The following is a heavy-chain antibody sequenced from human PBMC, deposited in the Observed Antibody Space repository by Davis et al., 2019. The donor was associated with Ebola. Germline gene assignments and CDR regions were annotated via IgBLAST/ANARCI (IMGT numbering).Heavy chain of an antibody. CDR2: IRPDGSTQ. CDR1: GFMFGNYW. Sequence: GESLKISCVASGFMFGNYWMTWVRQAPGKGLEWPANIRPDGSTQAYVASVRGRFTISRDNAKDSLFLQMKNLRADDTAVYFCARDSGAFYVDSWGQGTLVTVSS. D-gene: IGHD5/OR15-5a*01. V-gene: IGHV3-7*03. CDR3: ARDSGAFYVDS. J-gene: IGHJ5*01.